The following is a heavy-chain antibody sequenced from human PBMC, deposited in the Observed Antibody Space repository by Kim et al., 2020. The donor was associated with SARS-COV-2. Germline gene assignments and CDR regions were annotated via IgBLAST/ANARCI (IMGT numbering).Heavy chain of an antibody. J-gene: IGHJ6*02. Sequence: GGSLRLSCAASGFTFGSYWMSWVRQAPGKGLEWVANINQDGSEKYYVDSVKGRFTISRDNAMKSLYLQMNSLRAEDTAVYYCARDQKNWNCCLDVWGQGPTLTVS. CDR1: GFTFGSYW. CDR3: ARDQKNWNCCLDV. V-gene: IGHV3-7*01. D-gene: IGHD1-7*01. CDR2: INQDGSEK.